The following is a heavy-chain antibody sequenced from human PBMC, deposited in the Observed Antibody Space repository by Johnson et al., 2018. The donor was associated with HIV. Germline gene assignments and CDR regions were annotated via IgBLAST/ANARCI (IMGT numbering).Heavy chain of an antibody. V-gene: IGHV3-30-3*01. CDR2: ISYDGSNK. D-gene: IGHD4-17*01. J-gene: IGHJ3*02. CDR3: ARGGLGDYVVAFDI. Sequence: QVLLVESGGGVVQPGRSLRLSCAASGFTFSSYAMHWVRQAPGKGLEWVAVISYDGSNKYYADSVKGRFTISRYNSKNTLYLQMNSLRAEDTAVYYCARGGLGDYVVAFDIWGQGTMVTVSS. CDR1: GFTFSSYA.